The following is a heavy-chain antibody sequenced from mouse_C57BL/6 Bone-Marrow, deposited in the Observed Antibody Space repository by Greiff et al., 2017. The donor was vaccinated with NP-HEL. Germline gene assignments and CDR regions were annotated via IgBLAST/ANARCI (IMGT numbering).Heavy chain of an antibody. CDR2: IDPSDSYT. CDR3: ARTVVADYYAMDY. V-gene: IGHV1-69*01. D-gene: IGHD1-1*01. Sequence: QVQLQQPGAELVMPGASVKLSCKASGYTFTSYWMHWVKQRPGQGLEWIGEIDPSDSYTNYNQKFKGKSTSTVDKSSSTAYMQLSSLTSEDSAVYYCARTVVADYYAMDYWGQGTSVTVSS. CDR1: GYTFTSYW. J-gene: IGHJ4*01.